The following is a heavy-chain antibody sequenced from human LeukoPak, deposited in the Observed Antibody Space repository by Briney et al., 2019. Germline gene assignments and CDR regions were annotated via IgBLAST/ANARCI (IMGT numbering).Heavy chain of an antibody. CDR2: IYHSGST. J-gene: IGHJ3*02. CDR3: ARKAYSSSSMIAFDI. D-gene: IGHD6-6*01. CDR1: GGSISSGGYY. Sequence: TSETLSLTCTVSGGSISSGGYYWSWIRQPPGKGLEWIGYIYHSGSTYYNPSLKSRVTISVDRSKNQFTLKLSSVTAADTAVYYCARKAYSSSSMIAFDIWGQGTMVTVSS. V-gene: IGHV4-30-2*01.